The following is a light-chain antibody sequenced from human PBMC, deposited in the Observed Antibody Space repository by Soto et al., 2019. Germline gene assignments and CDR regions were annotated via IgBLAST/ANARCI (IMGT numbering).Light chain of an antibody. V-gene: IGKV3-15*01. CDR3: QQHGSSPPWT. Sequence: EIVMTQSPATLSVSPGERATLSCRASQSVSSNLAWYQRKPGQAPRLLIYGASTRATGIPARFSGSGSGTEFTLTISRLEPEDFAVYYCQQHGSSPPWTFGQGTKVDIK. J-gene: IGKJ1*01. CDR2: GAS. CDR1: QSVSSN.